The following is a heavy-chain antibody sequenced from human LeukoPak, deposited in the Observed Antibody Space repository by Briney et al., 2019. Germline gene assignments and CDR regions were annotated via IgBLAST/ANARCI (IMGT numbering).Heavy chain of an antibody. V-gene: IGHV3-53*01. J-gene: IGHJ5*02. D-gene: IGHD6-13*01. Sequence: GGSLRLSCAASGFTVSNNYVSWVRQAPGKGLEWVSVIYSGGSTYYADSVRGRFTISRDNSKNTVYLQMNNLRAEDTAMYYCARELAATGNKLGFDPWGQGTLVTVSS. CDR3: ARELAATGNKLGFDP. CDR1: GFTVSNNY. CDR2: IYSGGST.